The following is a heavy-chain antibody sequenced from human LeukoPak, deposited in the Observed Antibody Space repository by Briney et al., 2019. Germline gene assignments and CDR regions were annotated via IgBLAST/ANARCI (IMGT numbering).Heavy chain of an antibody. J-gene: IGHJ1*01. CDR3: ARHLFPNAPLFQH. CDR1: GGSISSSSYY. D-gene: IGHD3-3*01. CDR2: IYYSGST. V-gene: IGHV4-39*01. Sequence: SETLSLTCTVSGGSISSSSYYWGWIRQPPGKGLEWIGSIYYSGSTYYNPSLKSRVTISVDTSKNQFSLKLSSVTAADTAVYYCARHLFPNAPLFQHWGQGTLVTVSS.